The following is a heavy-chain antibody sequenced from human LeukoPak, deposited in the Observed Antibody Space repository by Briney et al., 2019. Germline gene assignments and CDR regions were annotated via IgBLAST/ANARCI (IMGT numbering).Heavy chain of an antibody. CDR1: GFTFSNAW. J-gene: IGHJ4*02. Sequence: GGSLRLSCAASGFTFSNAWVSWVRQAPGKGLEWVGRIKSKTDGGTTDYAAPVKGRFTISRDDSKNTLYLQMNSLKTEDTAVYYCTTDISGYYYGSGSYVVDYWGQGTLVTVSS. D-gene: IGHD3-10*01. CDR3: TTDISGYYYGSGSYVVDY. CDR2: IKSKTDGGTT. V-gene: IGHV3-15*01.